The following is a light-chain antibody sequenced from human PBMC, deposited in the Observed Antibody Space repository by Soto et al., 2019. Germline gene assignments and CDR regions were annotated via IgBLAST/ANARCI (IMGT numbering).Light chain of an antibody. V-gene: IGKV4-1*01. CDR1: QSVLQSSNNKNY. CDR2: RAS. J-gene: IGKJ4*01. CDR3: QQNYRTPLT. Sequence: DIVMTQSPDSLAVSLGERATINCKSSQSVLQSSNNKNYLHRYQQKPGQSPKLLIYRASTRESGVPDRFSGSGAGTNFTFAISSLQAEDVAVYYCQQNYRTPLTFGGGTKVEIK.